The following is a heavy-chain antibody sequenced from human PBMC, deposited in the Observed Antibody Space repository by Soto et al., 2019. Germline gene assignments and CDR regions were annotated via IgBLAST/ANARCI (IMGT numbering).Heavy chain of an antibody. V-gene: IGHV3-33*01. CDR3: ARDGSHYDVDY. CDR2: IWNDGSTT. CDR1: GFSFSPSG. D-gene: IGHD4-4*01. J-gene: IGHJ4*02. Sequence: LVESGGGVAQPGRSLRLSCATSGFSFSPSGMHWVRQAPGKGLEWVAIIWNDGSTTYYADSVKGRFTISRDNSKNTVYLQMNSLRDEHTAVYYCARDGSHYDVDYWGQGTQVTVSS.